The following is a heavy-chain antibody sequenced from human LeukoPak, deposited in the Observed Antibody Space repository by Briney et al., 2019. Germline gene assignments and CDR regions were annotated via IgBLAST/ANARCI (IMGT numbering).Heavy chain of an antibody. CDR2: INPSGGST. J-gene: IGHJ6*03. D-gene: IGHD5-24*01. Sequence: ASVKVSCKASGYTFTSYYMHWVRQAPGQGLEWMGVINPSGGSTSCAQKFQGRVTMTRDMSTSTVYMELSSLRSEDTAVYYCARERWLQLTTQPFYYMDVWGKGTTVTVSS. CDR3: ARERWLQLTTQPFYYMDV. V-gene: IGHV1-46*01. CDR1: GYTFTSYY.